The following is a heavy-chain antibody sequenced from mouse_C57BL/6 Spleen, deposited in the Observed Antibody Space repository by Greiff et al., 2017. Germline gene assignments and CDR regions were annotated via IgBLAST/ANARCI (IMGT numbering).Heavy chain of an antibody. V-gene: IGHV14-3*01. CDR2: IDPANGNT. CDR1: GFNIKNTY. CDR3: ASPYYYGSSYFDY. Sequence: VQLQQSVAELVRPGASVKLSCTASGFNIKNTYMHWVKQRPDQGLEWIGRIDPANGNTKYAPKFQGKATITADTSSNTAYLQLSSLTSEDTAIYYCASPYYYGSSYFDYWGQGTTLTVSS. J-gene: IGHJ2*01. D-gene: IGHD1-1*01.